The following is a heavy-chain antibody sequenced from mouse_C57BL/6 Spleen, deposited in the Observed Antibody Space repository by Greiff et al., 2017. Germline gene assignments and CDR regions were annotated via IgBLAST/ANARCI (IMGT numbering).Heavy chain of an antibody. CDR1: GYTFTSYW. V-gene: IGHV1-52*01. Sequence: QVQLQQSGAELVRPGSSVKLSCKASGYTFTSYWMHWVKQRPIQGLEWIGNIDPSDSETHYNQKFKDKATLTVDKSSSTAYMQLSSLTSEDSAVYYCARGVFITTVVAPGYFDYWCQGTTLTVSS. D-gene: IGHD1-1*01. J-gene: IGHJ2*01. CDR2: IDPSDSET. CDR3: ARGVFITTVVAPGYFDY.